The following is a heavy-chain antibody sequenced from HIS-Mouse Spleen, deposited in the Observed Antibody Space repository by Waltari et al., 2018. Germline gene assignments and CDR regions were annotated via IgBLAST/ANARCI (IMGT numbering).Heavy chain of an antibody. CDR2: INPNSGGT. V-gene: IGHV1-2*02. CDR3: ARRGYSSGSYDY. Sequence: QVQLVQSGAEVKKPGASVKVSCKASGYTFTGHYISWLRQAPGQRLEWIGWINPNSGGTNYAQKFQGRVTMTRDTSISTAYMELGRLRSDDTAVYYCARRGYSSGSYDYWGQGTLVTVSS. J-gene: IGHJ4*02. D-gene: IGHD6-19*01. CDR1: GYTFTGHY.